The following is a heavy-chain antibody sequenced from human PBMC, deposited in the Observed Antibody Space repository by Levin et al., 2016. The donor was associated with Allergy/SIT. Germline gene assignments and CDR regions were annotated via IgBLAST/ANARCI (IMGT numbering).Heavy chain of an antibody. J-gene: IGHJ1*01. D-gene: IGHD2/OR15-2a*01. CDR2: TNPRRGST. CDR3: ARQGDCNSDTCNKYFQH. CDR1: GYSFTDYF. V-gene: IGHV1-2*02. Sequence: ASVKVSCKASGYSFTDYFMHWVRQAPGQGLEWMGWTNPRRGSTDYSQKFQGRVTMTTDTSVSTVYMELSGLTSDDTAVYYCARQGDCNSDTCNKYFQHWGPGTLVTVSS.